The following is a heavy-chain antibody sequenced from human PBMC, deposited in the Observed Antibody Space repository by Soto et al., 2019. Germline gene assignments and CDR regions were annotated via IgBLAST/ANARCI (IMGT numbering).Heavy chain of an antibody. Sequence: QVQLQESGPGLVRPSGTLSLTCAVSGGSIIGTGWWGWGRQSPGKGLDWIGEGFHSGGTNYSPSLNSRVTISIDTSSNQFSLNLGSVTAADSAVYYCVRNGYYSLDVWGQGTTVTVSS. CDR1: GGSIIGTGW. V-gene: IGHV4-4*02. CDR2: GFHSGGT. CDR3: VRNGYYSLDV. D-gene: IGHD3-22*01. J-gene: IGHJ6*02.